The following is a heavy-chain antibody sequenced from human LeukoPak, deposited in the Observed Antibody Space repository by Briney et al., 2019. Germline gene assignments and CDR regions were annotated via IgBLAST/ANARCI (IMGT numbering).Heavy chain of an antibody. J-gene: IGHJ4*02. CDR3: AKDSGAQLQRYFDY. Sequence: GGSLRLSCAASGFTFSSYEMNWVRQAPGKGLEGVSYISSSGSSSGRIIDYADSVKGRFTISRDNAKNSLYLQMNSLRAEDTAVYFCAKDSGAQLQRYFDYWGQGTQVTVSS. CDR2: ISSSGSSSGRII. V-gene: IGHV3-48*03. D-gene: IGHD3-10*01. CDR1: GFTFSSYE.